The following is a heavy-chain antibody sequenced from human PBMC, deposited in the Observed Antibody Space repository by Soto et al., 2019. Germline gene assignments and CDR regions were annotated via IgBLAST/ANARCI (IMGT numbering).Heavy chain of an antibody. V-gene: IGHV3-48*02. CDR2: ITGSSSTI. J-gene: IGHJ6*02. CDR3: ARDNSGAVAGTRYFYGMDV. CDR1: GFTFSTYS. D-gene: IGHD6-19*01. Sequence: GGSLRLSCAASGFTFSTYSMNWVRQAPGKGLEWLSYITGSSSTIYYADSVKARFTISRDNAKNSLYLQMNSLRDDDTAVYYCARDNSGAVAGTRYFYGMDVWGQGTTVTVSS.